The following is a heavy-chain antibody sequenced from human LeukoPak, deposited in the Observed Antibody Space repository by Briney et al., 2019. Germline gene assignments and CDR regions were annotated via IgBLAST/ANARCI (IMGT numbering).Heavy chain of an antibody. CDR2: INPNSGGT. D-gene: IGHD2-8*01. Sequence: GASVKVSCKASGYTFTGYYMHWVRQAPGQGLEWMGWINPNSGGTNYAQKFQGRVTMTRDTSISTAYMELSRLRSDDTAVYYCARGSRVSAAGHHGPSDYWGQGTLVTVSS. CDR1: GYTFTGYY. J-gene: IGHJ4*02. CDR3: ARGSRVSAAGHHGPSDY. V-gene: IGHV1-2*02.